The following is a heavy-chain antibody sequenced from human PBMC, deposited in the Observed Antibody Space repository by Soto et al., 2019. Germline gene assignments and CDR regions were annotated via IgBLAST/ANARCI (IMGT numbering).Heavy chain of an antibody. CDR3: AREAYKRGATNPFFDY. CDR2: IYPSGIT. CDR1: GGSISSSNW. Sequence: SETLSLTCAVSGGSISSSNWWTWVRLPPGRGLEWIGEIYPSGITNYSPSLKSRVTMSVDKSKNQFSLKLNSVTAADTAMYYCAREAYKRGATNPFFDYWGQGTLVTVSS. V-gene: IGHV4-4*02. D-gene: IGHD1-26*01. J-gene: IGHJ4*02.